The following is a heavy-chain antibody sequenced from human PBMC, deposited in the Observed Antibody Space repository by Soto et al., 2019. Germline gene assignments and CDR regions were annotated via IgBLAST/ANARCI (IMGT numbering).Heavy chain of an antibody. D-gene: IGHD2-8*01. CDR2: IIPIFGTA. CDR3: ARGSVVTNIRPFDY. V-gene: IGHV1-69*13. Sequence: SVKVSCKASGGAFSSYAISWVRQAPGQGLEWMGGIIPIFGTANYAQKFQGRVTITADESTSTAYMELSSLRSEDTAVYYCARGSVVTNIRPFDYLGQGTRVTVSS. J-gene: IGHJ4*02. CDR1: GGAFSSYA.